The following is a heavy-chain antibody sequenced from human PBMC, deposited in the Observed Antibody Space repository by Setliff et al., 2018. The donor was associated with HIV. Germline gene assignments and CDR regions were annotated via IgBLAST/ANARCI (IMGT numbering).Heavy chain of an antibody. D-gene: IGHD6-13*01. CDR2: IYPNTGGT. J-gene: IGHJ5*02. CDR1: GYTFTEFY. V-gene: IGHV1-2*02. Sequence: GASVKVSCKASGYTFTEFYVHWVRQAPGEGLEWIGWIYPNTGGTNYAQKFQGRVTMTRDTSIRTAYMELRMLTSDDTAIYYCARESLAVGTRWFDPWGQGTLVTVSS. CDR3: ARESLAVGTRWFDP.